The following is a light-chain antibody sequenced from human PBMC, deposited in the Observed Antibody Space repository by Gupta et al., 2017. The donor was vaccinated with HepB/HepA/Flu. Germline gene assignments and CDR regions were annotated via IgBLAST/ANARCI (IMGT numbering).Light chain of an antibody. CDR1: QSVSSSY. CDR2: GAS. CDR3: QQDGSSPWT. V-gene: IGKV3-20*01. J-gene: IGKJ1*01. Sequence: EIVLTHPPATLSLSPGERATLCCRARQSVSSSYLDWYRQKPGQAPRLLIFGASSRATGIPDRFSGSGSGTDFTLTISRLEPEDFAVYYCQQDGSSPWTFGLGSKVEIK.